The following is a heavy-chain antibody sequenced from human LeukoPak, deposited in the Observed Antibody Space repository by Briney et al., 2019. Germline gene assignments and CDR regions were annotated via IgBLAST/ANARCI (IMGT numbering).Heavy chain of an antibody. CDR3: STEDKYCTGANCGVF. CDR1: GYTLTEYY. V-gene: IGHV1-2*02. Sequence: RASVKVSCKASGYTLTEYYIHWVRQAPGQGLEWMGFIIPDSGGTTYQQNFQGRLTMTRDTSISTFYMELSILRPDDTAIYYCSTEDKYCTGANCGVFRGQGTLVTVSS. CDR2: IIPDSGGT. D-gene: IGHD2-8*02. J-gene: IGHJ4*02.